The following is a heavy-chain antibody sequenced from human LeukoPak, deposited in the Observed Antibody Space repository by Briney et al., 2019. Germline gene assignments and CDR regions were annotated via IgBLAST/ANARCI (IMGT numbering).Heavy chain of an antibody. J-gene: IGHJ3*02. CDR1: GYTFTGYY. V-gene: IGHV1-2*02. Sequence: ASVKVSCKASGYTFTGYYMHWVRQAPGQGLEWMGWINPNSGGTNYAQKFQGRVAMTRDTSISTAYMELSRLRSDDTAVYYCARAVTMVRGVHDAFDIWGQGTMVTVSS. D-gene: IGHD3-10*01. CDR3: ARAVTMVRGVHDAFDI. CDR2: INPNSGGT.